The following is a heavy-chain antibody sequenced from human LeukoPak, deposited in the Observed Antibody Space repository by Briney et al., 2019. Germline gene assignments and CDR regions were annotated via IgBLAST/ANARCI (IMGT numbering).Heavy chain of an antibody. V-gene: IGHV4-30-2*01. CDR1: GGSISSAGYY. CDR3: ARAFSITGDPGVLDY. J-gene: IGHJ4*02. Sequence: SSETLSLTCTVSGGSISSAGYYWSWIRQPPGKGLEWIGYIYHSGTTYYNPSLKSRVTISVDRSKNQFSLKLSSVTAADTAVYYCARAFSITGDPGVLDYWGQGTLVTVSS. CDR2: IYHSGTT. D-gene: IGHD1-20*01.